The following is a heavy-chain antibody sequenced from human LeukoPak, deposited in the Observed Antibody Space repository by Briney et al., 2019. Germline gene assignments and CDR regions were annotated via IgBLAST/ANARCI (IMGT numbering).Heavy chain of an antibody. CDR2: ISYRGST. D-gene: IGHD3-22*01. CDR3: ARRFGDSRGTRFDP. J-gene: IGHJ5*02. CDR1: GGSISTYY. Sequence: SETLSLTCIVSGGSISTYYWTWIRQPPGKGLEWIGYISYRGSTSYNPSLKSRVTISVDTSKNQFSLKLSSVTTADTAVYYCARRFGDSRGTRFDPWGQGTLVTVSS. V-gene: IGHV4-59*01.